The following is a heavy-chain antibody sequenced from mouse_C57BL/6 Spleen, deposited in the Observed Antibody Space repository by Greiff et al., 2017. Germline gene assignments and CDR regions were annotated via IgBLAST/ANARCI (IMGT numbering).Heavy chain of an antibody. J-gene: IGHJ1*03. CDR2: IYPGNSDT. V-gene: IGHV1-5*01. Sequence: EVQLQESGTVLARPGASVKMSCKTSGYTFTSYWMHWVKQRPGQGLEWIGAIYPGNSDTSYNQKFKGKAKLTAVTSASTAYMELSSLTNEDSAVYYCTRGIHYYGSTHWYFDVWGTGTTVTVSS. D-gene: IGHD1-1*01. CDR3: TRGIHYYGSTHWYFDV. CDR1: GYTFTSYW.